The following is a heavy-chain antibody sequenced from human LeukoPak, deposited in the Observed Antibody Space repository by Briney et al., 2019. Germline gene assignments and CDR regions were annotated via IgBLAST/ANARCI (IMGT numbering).Heavy chain of an antibody. Sequence: GGSLRLSCAASGFTFSSYAMSWVRQAPGKGLEWVSTISASGDSTYYADSVKGRFTISRDNSKNTLYLQMNSLRAEDTAVYYCAKGNKKYYYDSSGYFDYWGQGTLVTVSS. V-gene: IGHV3-23*01. D-gene: IGHD3-22*01. CDR2: ISASGDST. CDR1: GFTFSSYA. J-gene: IGHJ4*02. CDR3: AKGNKKYYYDSSGYFDY.